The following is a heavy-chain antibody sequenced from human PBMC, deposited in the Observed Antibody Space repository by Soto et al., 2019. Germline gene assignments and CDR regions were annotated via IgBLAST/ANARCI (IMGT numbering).Heavy chain of an antibody. D-gene: IGHD4-4*01. Sequence: SETLSLTCTVSGGSISSYYWSWIRQPPGKGLEWIGYIYYSGSTNYNPSLKSRVTISVDTSKNQFSLKLSSVTAADTAVYYCARMRGGNYVSWLDPWAEGTLVPVSS. J-gene: IGHJ5*02. CDR2: IYYSGST. CDR3: ARMRGGNYVSWLDP. V-gene: IGHV4-59*01. CDR1: GGSISSYY.